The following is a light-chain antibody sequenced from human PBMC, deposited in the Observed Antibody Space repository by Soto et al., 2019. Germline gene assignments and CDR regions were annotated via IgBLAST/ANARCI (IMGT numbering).Light chain of an antibody. CDR3: QQSIRRPLS. CDR1: QDVTNS. J-gene: IGKJ5*01. Sequence: EILMRQSPATRALSPGEGVTLSCRAAQDVTNSVAWYQQKSGQAPRLLIYDASARASGVSARFSGSGSGTDFTLTISGLQAEDFAVYFCQQSIRRPLSFAQGTRLEI. V-gene: IGKV3-15*01. CDR2: DAS.